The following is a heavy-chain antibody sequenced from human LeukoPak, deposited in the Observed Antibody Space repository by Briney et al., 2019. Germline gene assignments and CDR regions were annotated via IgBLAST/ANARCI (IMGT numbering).Heavy chain of an antibody. CDR1: GFTLSNAW. CDR3: TASSEGAAVYDAFDI. Sequence: GGSLTLSCAASGFTLSNAWMSWVRQAPGKGLEWVGRIKSKTDGGTTDYAAHVKGRFTISRDDSKNTLYLQMNSLKTEDTAVYYCTASSEGAAVYDAFDIWGQGTMVTVSS. D-gene: IGHD6-13*01. CDR2: IKSKTDGGTT. V-gene: IGHV3-15*01. J-gene: IGHJ3*02.